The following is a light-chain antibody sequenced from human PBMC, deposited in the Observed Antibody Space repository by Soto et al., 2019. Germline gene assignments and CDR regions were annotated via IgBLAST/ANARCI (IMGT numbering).Light chain of an antibody. CDR2: AAS. Sequence: EIVMTQSPVTLSASPGESATLSCRASQSVDNNVAWYQQKPGQAPRLLIYAASRRATGIPDRFSGSGSGTDFTLTISRLEPEDFAVYYCQQYGSSPWTFGQGTKVDIK. J-gene: IGKJ1*01. CDR3: QQYGSSPWT. CDR1: QSVDNN. V-gene: IGKV3-20*01.